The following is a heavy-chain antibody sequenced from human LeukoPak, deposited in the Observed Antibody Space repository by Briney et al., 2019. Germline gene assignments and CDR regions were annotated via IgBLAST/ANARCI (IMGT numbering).Heavy chain of an antibody. CDR3: AKVVNYYGSSGYHNCFDP. CDR1: GFTFTSSA. J-gene: IGHJ5*02. CDR2: IVVGSGNT. V-gene: IGHV1-58*01. D-gene: IGHD3-22*01. Sequence: ASVKVSCKASGFTFTSSAVQWVRQARGQRLEWIGWIVVGSGNTNYAQKFQERVTITRDMSTSTAYMELSSLRSEDTAVYYCAKVVNYYGSSGYHNCFDPWGQGTLVTVSS.